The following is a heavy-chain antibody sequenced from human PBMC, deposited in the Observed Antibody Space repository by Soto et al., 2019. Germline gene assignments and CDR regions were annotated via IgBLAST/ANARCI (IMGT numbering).Heavy chain of an antibody. Sequence: HGESLKISCKGSGYSFTSYWISWVRQMPGKGLEWMGRIDPSDSYTNYSPSFQGLVTISADKSISTAYLQWSSLKASDTAMYYCARPPYGSGSYLYYYYGMDVWGQGTTVTVSS. V-gene: IGHV5-10-1*01. J-gene: IGHJ6*02. D-gene: IGHD3-10*01. CDR2: IDPSDSYT. CDR1: GYSFTSYW. CDR3: ARPPYGSGSYLYYYYGMDV.